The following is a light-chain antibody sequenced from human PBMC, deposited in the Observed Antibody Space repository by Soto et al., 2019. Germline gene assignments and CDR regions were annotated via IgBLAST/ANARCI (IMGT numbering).Light chain of an antibody. CDR1: QSITGW. CDR3: QQYYNFPRT. V-gene: IGKV1-5*01. J-gene: IGKJ1*01. CDR2: DAS. Sequence: GDRVIITCWASQSITGWLAWYQQKPGKAPNLLIYDASSLESGVPSRFSGSGSGTEFTLTISSLQPDDFATYYCQQYYNFPRTFGQGTKVEIK.